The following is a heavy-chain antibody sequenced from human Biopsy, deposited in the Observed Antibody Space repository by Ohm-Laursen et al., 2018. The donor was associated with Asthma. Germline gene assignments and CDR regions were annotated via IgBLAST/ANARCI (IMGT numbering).Heavy chain of an antibody. CDR3: ARDPHNSYLAPLRTKFNYYYYGMDV. D-gene: IGHD1-7*01. CDR1: GGTFSSYA. V-gene: IGHV1-69*01. Sequence: SSVKVSCNASGGTFSSYAISWVRQAPGQGLEWMGGIIPIFGTANYAQKFQGRVTITADESTSTAYMELSSLRSEDTAVYYCARDPHNSYLAPLRTKFNYYYYGMDVWGQGTTVAVSS. J-gene: IGHJ6*02. CDR2: IIPIFGTA.